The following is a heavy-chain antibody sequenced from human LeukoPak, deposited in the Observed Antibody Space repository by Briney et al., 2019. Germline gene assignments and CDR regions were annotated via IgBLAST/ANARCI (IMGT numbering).Heavy chain of an antibody. CDR3: ARGGSSSWSSDY. Sequence: SETLSLTCTVSGGSISSGGYYWSWIRQPPGKGLEWIGYIYHSGSTHYNPSLKSRVTISVDRSKDQFSLKLSSVTAADTAVYYCARGGSSSWSSDYWGQGTLVTVSS. J-gene: IGHJ4*02. V-gene: IGHV4-30-2*01. D-gene: IGHD6-13*01. CDR1: GGSISSGGYY. CDR2: IYHSGST.